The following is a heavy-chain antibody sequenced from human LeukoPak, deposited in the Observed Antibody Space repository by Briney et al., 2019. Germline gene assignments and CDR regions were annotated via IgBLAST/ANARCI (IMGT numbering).Heavy chain of an antibody. CDR3: ARSSSGSYPYFDY. Sequence: SETLSLTCAVYGGSFSGYYWSWIRQPPGKGLEWIGEINHSGSTNCNPSLKSRVTISVDTSKNQFSLKLSSVTAADTAVYYCARSSSGSYPYFDYWGQGTLVTVSS. CDR2: INHSGST. V-gene: IGHV4-34*01. J-gene: IGHJ4*02. CDR1: GGSFSGYY. D-gene: IGHD1-26*01.